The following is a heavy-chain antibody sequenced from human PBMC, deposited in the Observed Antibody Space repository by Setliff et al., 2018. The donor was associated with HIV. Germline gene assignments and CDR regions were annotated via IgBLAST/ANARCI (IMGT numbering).Heavy chain of an antibody. CDR2: ISGSGGSP. D-gene: IGHD3-22*01. CDR3: ATTHHYARSGYYG. J-gene: IGHJ4*02. V-gene: IGHV3-23*01. CDR1: GLTFSSYA. Sequence: PGGSLRLSCAASGLTFSSYAMSWVRQALGKGLEWVSSISGSGGSPYYAESVKGRFTISRDNSKSTLYLQMNSLRPEDRAVYYCATTHHYARSGYYGWGQGTLVTVSS.